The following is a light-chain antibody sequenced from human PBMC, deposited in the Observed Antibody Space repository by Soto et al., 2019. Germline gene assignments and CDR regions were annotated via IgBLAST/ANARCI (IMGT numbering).Light chain of an antibody. CDR3: QQYNSYSYT. J-gene: IGKJ5*01. CDR2: GAS. CDR1: QSVNSDY. V-gene: IGKV3-20*01. Sequence: EIVLTQSPGTLSLSPGERATLSCRASQSVNSDYLAWFQQKPGQAPRLLIYGASTRTTGIPDRFSGSGSGTEFTLTISSLQPDDFATYYCQQYNSYSYTFGQGTRLEIK.